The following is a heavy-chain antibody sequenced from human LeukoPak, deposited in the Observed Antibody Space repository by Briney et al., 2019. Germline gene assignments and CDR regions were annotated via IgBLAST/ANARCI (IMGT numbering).Heavy chain of an antibody. V-gene: IGHV1-69*13. D-gene: IGHD3-22*01. CDR3: ARDISSGYTTSDAFDI. Sequence: ASVKVSCKASGGTFSSYAISWVRQAPGQGLEWMGGIIPTFGITNYAQKFQGRVTITADESTSTAYMELSSLRSEDTAVYYCARDISSGYTTSDAFDIWGQGTMVTVSS. J-gene: IGHJ3*02. CDR1: GGTFSSYA. CDR2: IIPTFGIT.